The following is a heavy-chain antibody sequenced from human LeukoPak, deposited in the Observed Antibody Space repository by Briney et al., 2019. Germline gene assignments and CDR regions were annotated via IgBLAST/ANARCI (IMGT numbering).Heavy chain of an antibody. D-gene: IGHD3-9*01. J-gene: IGHJ4*02. Sequence: GGSLRLSCAASGFTFDDYAMHWVRQAPGKGLEWVSGISWNSGTIGYADSVKGRFIISRDNAKNSLYLQMNSLRAEDTALYYCAKAITHYDILTGSFDYXGX. CDR2: ISWNSGTI. CDR1: GFTFDDYA. V-gene: IGHV3-9*01. CDR3: AKAITHYDILTGSFDY.